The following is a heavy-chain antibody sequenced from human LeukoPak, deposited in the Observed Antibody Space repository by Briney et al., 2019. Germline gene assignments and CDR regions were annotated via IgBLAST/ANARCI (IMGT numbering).Heavy chain of an antibody. CDR1: GFTFSTYD. V-gene: IGHV3-30*02. D-gene: IGHD2-21*01. J-gene: IGHJ4*02. CDR2: IRFDGLRE. CDR3: AKDRQTYASYGYFDY. Sequence: GGSLRLSCATSGFTFSTYDMHWVRQAPGKGLEWVAHIRFDGLRERYADSVRGRVTVSRDNSKNTLFLQMNSLRAEDTAVYYCAKDRQTYASYGYFDYWGQGTLVPVS.